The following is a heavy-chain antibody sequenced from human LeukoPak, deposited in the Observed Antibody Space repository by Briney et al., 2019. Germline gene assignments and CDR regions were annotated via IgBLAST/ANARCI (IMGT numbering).Heavy chain of an antibody. CDR1: GGSISSGGYS. CDR3: ARVMSSEDWFDP. J-gene: IGHJ5*02. Sequence: SQTLSLTCAVSGGSISSGGYSWSWIRQPPGKGLEWIGYIYHSGSPYYNPSLKSRVTISVDRSKNQFSLKLSSVAAADTAVYYCARVMSSEDWFDPWGQGTLVTVSS. CDR2: IYHSGSP. D-gene: IGHD6-19*01. V-gene: IGHV4-30-2*01.